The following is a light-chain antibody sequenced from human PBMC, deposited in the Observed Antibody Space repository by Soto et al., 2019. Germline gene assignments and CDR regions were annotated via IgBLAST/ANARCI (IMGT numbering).Light chain of an antibody. J-gene: IGKJ1*01. CDR1: QSVGNK. CDR2: DIS. V-gene: IGKV3-15*01. CDR3: LQVYSFPRT. Sequence: EIVVTQSPATLSVSPGERANLFCRASQSVGNKVAWYQHKPGQTPRLIIYDISTRAAGVPARFSGSGSGTEFILTINNLQPEDFASYFCLQVYSFPRTFGLGTKVDIK.